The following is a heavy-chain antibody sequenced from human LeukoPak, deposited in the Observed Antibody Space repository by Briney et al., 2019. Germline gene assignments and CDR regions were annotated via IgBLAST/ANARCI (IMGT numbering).Heavy chain of an antibody. CDR1: GFTFSDYH. CDR3: ARDYMYGSGSSHRGYYYYMDV. J-gene: IGHJ6*03. Sequence: PGGSLRLSCAASGFTFSDYHMSWIRQAPGKGLEWVSYICSSGSTLYYADSVKGRFTISRDNAKNSVYLQMNSLRAEDTAVYYCARDYMYGSGSSHRGYYYYMDVWGEGTTVTVSS. CDR2: ICSSGSTL. D-gene: IGHD3-10*01. V-gene: IGHV3-11*01.